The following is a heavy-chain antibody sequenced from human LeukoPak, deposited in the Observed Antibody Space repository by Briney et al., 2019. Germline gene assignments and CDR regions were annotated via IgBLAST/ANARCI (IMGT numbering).Heavy chain of an antibody. D-gene: IGHD1-26*01. CDR3: ARAKVGALDY. CDR2: IYYSGST. CDR1: GGSISSGGYY. Sequence: PSETLSLTCTVSGGSISSGGYYWRWIRQHPGKGLEWIGYIYYSGSTYYNPSLKSRVTISVDTSKNQFSLKLSSVTAADTAVYYCARAKVGALDYWGQGTLVTVSS. V-gene: IGHV4-31*03. J-gene: IGHJ4*02.